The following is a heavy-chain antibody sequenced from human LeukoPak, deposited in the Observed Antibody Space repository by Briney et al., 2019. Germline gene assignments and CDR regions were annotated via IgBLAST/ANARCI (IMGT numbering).Heavy chain of an antibody. CDR3: ASVLYGDYVGAVDY. CDR2: IYHSGST. V-gene: IGHV4-38-2*01. D-gene: IGHD4-17*01. Sequence: PSETLSLTCAVSGYFISSGYYWGWIRQPPGKGLEWIGSIYHSGSTYYNPSLKSRVTISVDTSKNQFSLKLSSVTAADTAVYYCASVLYGDYVGAVDYWGQGTLVTVSS. J-gene: IGHJ4*02. CDR1: GYFISSGYY.